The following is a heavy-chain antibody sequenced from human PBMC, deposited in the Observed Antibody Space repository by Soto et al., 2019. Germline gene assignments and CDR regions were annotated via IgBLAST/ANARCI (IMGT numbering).Heavy chain of an antibody. V-gene: IGHV4-59*01. CDR1: GGSISSYY. J-gene: IGHJ2*01. CDR3: ASLAYYWYFDL. Sequence: QVQLQESGPGLVKPSETLSLTCTVSGGSISSYYWSWIRQPPGKGLEWIGYIYYSGSTNYNPSLKSRVTISVDTSKNQFSLKLSSVTAADTAVYYCASLAYYWYFDLWGRGTLVTVSS. CDR2: IYYSGST.